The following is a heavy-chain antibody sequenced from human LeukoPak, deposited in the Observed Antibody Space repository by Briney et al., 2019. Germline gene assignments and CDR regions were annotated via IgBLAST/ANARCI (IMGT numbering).Heavy chain of an antibody. D-gene: IGHD4-23*01. CDR1: GYSFTSYW. J-gene: IGHJ4*02. CDR3: ARRLDDYGGNSEFYDY. Sequence: GESLKISFKGSGYSFTSYWIGWGRQKPGKGVEWMGSIYHGDCDTRDRPSFQGQVTISADKSISTAYLQCSSLKSSDTAMYYCARRLDDYGGNSEFYDYWGQGTLVTVSS. V-gene: IGHV5-51*01. CDR2: IYHGDCDT.